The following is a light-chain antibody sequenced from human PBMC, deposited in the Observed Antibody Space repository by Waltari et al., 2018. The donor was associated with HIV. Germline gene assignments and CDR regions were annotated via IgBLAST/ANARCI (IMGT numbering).Light chain of an antibody. CDR1: QSVSSN. J-gene: IGKJ2*01. CDR3: QQYNNWPPYT. V-gene: IGKV3-15*01. CDR2: GAS. Sequence: EIVMTQSPATLSVSQGERATLSCRASQSVSSNLAWYQQTAGQAPRLLIYGASTRATGIPARFSGSGSGTEFTLTISSLQSEDFAVYYCQQYNNWPPYTFGQGTKLEIK.